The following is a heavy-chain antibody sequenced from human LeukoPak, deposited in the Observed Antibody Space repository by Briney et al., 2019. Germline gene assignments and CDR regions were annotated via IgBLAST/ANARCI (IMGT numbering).Heavy chain of an antibody. CDR2: IYYSGST. CDR3: ARGRTYYYYMDV. J-gene: IGHJ6*03. Sequence: SETLSLTXTVSGGSISSYYWSWIRQPPGKGLEWIGYIYYSGSTNYNPSLKSRVTISVDTSKNQFSLKLSSVTAADTAVYYCARGRTYYYYMDVWGKGTTVTVSS. CDR1: GGSISSYY. V-gene: IGHV4-59*08.